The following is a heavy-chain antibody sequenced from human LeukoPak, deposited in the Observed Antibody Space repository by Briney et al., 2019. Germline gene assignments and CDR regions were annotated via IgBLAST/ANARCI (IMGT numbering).Heavy chain of an antibody. D-gene: IGHD5-24*01. CDR3: VRDRDGYNY. CDR2: IDTDGRTT. Sequence: GGSLRLSCAASGFSFSNSLMHWVRHVPGKGLVWVARIDTDGRTTHYADSVKGRFTISRDNAKNTLYLQMNILRAEDTAVYYCVRDRDGYNYWGQGTLVTVSS. CDR1: GFSFSNSL. V-gene: IGHV3-74*01. J-gene: IGHJ4*02.